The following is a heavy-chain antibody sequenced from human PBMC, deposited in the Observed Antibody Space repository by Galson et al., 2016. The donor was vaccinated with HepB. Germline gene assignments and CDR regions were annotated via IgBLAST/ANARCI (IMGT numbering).Heavy chain of an antibody. Sequence: SLRLSCAASGFSFSSYWMNWVRQVPGKGLVWVSRIKSDGSQTAYADSVKGRFTISRDNANNTVFMQMNSLRVEDTAIYYCARRRKARSGQLPHYFYGMDVWGQGTTVTVSS. CDR1: GFSFSSYW. CDR3: ARRRKARSGQLPHYFYGMDV. J-gene: IGHJ6*02. D-gene: IGHD1-1*01. CDR2: IKSDGSQT. V-gene: IGHV3-74*01.